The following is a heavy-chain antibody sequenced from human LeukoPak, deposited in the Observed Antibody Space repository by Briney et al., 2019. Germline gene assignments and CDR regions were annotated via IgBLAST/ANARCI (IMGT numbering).Heavy chain of an antibody. J-gene: IGHJ6*03. V-gene: IGHV4-34*01. Sequence: SETLSLTCAVYGGTFSGYYWSWIRQPPGKGLEWIGEINHSGSTNYNPSLKSRVTISVDTSKNQFSLKLSSVTAADTAVYYCARGLRGTTSNYYYMDVWGKGTTVTVSS. CDR1: GGTFSGYY. CDR3: ARGLRGTTSNYYYMDV. CDR2: INHSGST. D-gene: IGHD1-1*01.